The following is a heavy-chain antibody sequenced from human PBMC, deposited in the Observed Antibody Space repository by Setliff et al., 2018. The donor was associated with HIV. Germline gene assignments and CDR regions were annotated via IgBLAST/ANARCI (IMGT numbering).Heavy chain of an antibody. D-gene: IGHD4-17*01. V-gene: IGHV4-59*01. CDR3: AREIYGGNSRPFDY. CDR1: GGSISSYY. CDR2: IYYNGNT. J-gene: IGHJ4*02. Sequence: PSETLSLTCTVSGGSISSYYWSWIRQPPGKGLEWIGYIYYNGNTNYNPSLKSRVTISVDTSKNQLSLKLSSVTAADTAVYYCAREIYGGNSRPFDYWGRGTLVTVSS.